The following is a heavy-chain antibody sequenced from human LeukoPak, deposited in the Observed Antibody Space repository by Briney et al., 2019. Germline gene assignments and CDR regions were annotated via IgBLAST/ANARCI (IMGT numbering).Heavy chain of an antibody. CDR2: ISGSAAGT. CDR3: ARDGIVGATGYYYYYYMDV. CDR1: GFTFSTYG. J-gene: IGHJ6*03. Sequence: GGSLRLSCAASGFTFSTYGMSWVRQAPGKGLEWVSGISGSAAGTYYADSVKGRFTISRDNAKNSLYLQMNSLRAEDTAVYYCARDGIVGATGYYYYYYMDVWGKGTTVTVSS. V-gene: IGHV3-23*01. D-gene: IGHD1-26*01.